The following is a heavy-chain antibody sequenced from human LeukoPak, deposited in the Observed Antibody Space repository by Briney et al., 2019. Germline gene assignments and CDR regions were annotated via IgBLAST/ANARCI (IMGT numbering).Heavy chain of an antibody. J-gene: IGHJ4*02. CDR2: ISYSENT. V-gene: IGHV4-39*01. CDR1: GDSISTSTYY. D-gene: IGHD1-26*01. Sequence: SETLSLTCTVSGDSISTSTYYWGCIRPPPGEGLEWIASISYSENTYYNPSLKSRVTISVDTSKNQFSLKLTSVTAADTAVYYCARRSGKYSQKVIDYWGQGTLVTVSS. CDR3: ARRSGKYSQKVIDY.